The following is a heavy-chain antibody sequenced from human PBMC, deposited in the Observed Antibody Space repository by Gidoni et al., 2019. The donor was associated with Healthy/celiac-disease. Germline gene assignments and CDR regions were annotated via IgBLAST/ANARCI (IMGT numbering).Heavy chain of an antibody. Sequence: QVQLVESGGGVVQPGRSLRLSCAASGFTFSSYGMHWVRQAPGKGLECVAVISYDGSNKYYADSVKGRFTISRDNSKNTLYLQMNSLRAEDTAVYYCAREITMVRGLPDYWGQGTLVTVSS. CDR3: AREITMVRGLPDY. CDR1: GFTFSSYG. J-gene: IGHJ4*02. CDR2: ISYDGSNK. D-gene: IGHD3-10*01. V-gene: IGHV3-30*03.